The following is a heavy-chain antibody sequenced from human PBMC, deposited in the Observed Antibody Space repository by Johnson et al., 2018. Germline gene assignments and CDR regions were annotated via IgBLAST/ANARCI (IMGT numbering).Heavy chain of an antibody. D-gene: IGHD6-13*01. V-gene: IGHV1-8*01. CDR3: ARDGDPAAANDAFDI. J-gene: IGHJ3*02. CDR1: GYTFTSYD. CDR2: MNPNSGNT. Sequence: QVRLVESGAEVKKPGASVKVCCKASGYTFTSYDINWVRQATGQGLEWMGWMNPNSGNTGYAQKFQGRATMTRNTSRSTAYMELSSLRSEDTAVYYCARDGDPAAANDAFDIWGQGTMVTVSS.